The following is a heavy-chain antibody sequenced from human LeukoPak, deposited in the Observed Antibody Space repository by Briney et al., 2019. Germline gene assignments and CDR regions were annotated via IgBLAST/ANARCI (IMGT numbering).Heavy chain of an antibody. CDR3: ARDPPYYDNSGYYYDY. CDR1: GFTFSPYS. J-gene: IGHJ4*02. V-gene: IGHV3-21*01. Sequence: GGSLRLSCAASGFTFSPYSMDWVRQAPGKGLEWVSSISGSSLYIYYADSVKGRFTISRDNAKNSLYLQMNSLRAEDTAVYYCARDPPYYDNSGYYYDYWGQGTLVTVSS. CDR2: ISGSSLYI. D-gene: IGHD3-22*01.